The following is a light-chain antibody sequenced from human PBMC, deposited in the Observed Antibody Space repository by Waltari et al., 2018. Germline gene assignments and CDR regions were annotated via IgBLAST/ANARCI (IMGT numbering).Light chain of an antibody. CDR1: SSHIGAGYD. V-gene: IGLV1-40*01. CDR3: QSYDSSLSGRVV. Sequence: QSVLTQPPSVSGAPGQRVTISCTGSSSHIGAGYDVHWDQQLPGTAPKLLLYGNSNRPSGVPDRFSGSKSGTSASLAITGLQAEDEADYYCQSYDSSLSGRVVFGGGTKLTVL. J-gene: IGLJ2*01. CDR2: GNS.